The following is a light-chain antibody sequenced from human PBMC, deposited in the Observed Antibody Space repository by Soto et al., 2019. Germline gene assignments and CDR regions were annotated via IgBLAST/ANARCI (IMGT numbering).Light chain of an antibody. CDR1: SSDVGSYNY. V-gene: IGLV2-14*03. CDR3: SSYRSIGTLV. J-gene: IGLJ1*01. CDR2: EVS. Sequence: QSVLTQPAAMSGSPGQSITMSCTGTSSDVGSYNYVSWYQQHPGKAPKLIIFEVSNRPSGISNRFSGSKSGNTASLTISGLQSADEAVYYCSSYRSIGTLVFGTGTKLTVL.